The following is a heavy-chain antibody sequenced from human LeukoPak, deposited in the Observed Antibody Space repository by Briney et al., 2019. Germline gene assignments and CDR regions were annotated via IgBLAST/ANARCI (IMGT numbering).Heavy chain of an antibody. J-gene: IGHJ5*02. CDR1: GFTFSSYG. Sequence: GGSLRLSCAASGFTFSSYGMHWVRQAPGKGLEWVAVIWYDGSNKYYADSVKGRFTISRDNSKNTLYLQMNSLRAEDTAVYYCARGYCSGGSCYSFRGDWFDPWGQGTLVTVSS. CDR3: ARGYCSGGSCYSFRGDWFDP. V-gene: IGHV3-33*01. D-gene: IGHD2-15*01. CDR2: IWYDGSNK.